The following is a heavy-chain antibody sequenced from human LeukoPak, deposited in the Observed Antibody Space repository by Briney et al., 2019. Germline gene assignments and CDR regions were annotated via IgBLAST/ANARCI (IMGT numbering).Heavy chain of an antibody. V-gene: IGHV4-59*12. CDR3: ARRSSSRPLWGY. J-gene: IGHJ4*02. Sequence: SETLSLTCTVSGGSISSYYWSWIRQPPGKGLEWIGYIYDSGSTYYNPSLKSRVTISVDTSKNQFSLKLSSVTAADTAVYYCARRSSSRPLWGYWGQGTLVTVSS. D-gene: IGHD6-6*01. CDR2: IYDSGST. CDR1: GGSISSYY.